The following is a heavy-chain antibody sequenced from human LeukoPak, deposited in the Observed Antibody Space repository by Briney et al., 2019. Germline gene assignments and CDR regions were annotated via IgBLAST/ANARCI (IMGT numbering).Heavy chain of an antibody. CDR3: ARGRTFSGLGY. V-gene: IGHV4-59*12. CDR2: IYYSGSA. CDR1: GGSISSYY. J-gene: IGHJ4*02. D-gene: IGHD3-16*01. Sequence: SETLSLTYTVSGGSISSYYWSWIRQPPGKGLEWIGYIYYSGSANYNPSLKSRVTISVDTSKNQFSLKLSSVTAADTAVYYCARGRTFSGLGYWGQGTLVTVSS.